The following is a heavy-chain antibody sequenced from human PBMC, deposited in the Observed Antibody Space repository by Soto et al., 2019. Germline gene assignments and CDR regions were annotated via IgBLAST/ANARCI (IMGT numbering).Heavy chain of an antibody. CDR1: GYTFASYD. CDR3: AREKTSYGMDV. J-gene: IGHJ6*02. CDR2: MNPNSGNT. V-gene: IGHV1-8*01. Sequence: QVQLVQSGAEVKMPGASVKVSCKATGYTFASYDINWVRQATGEGLEWMGWMNPNSGNTGYAQKFQGRVTMTRNTSISTAYMELSSLRSEDTAVYYCAREKTSYGMDVWGQGNTVTVSS.